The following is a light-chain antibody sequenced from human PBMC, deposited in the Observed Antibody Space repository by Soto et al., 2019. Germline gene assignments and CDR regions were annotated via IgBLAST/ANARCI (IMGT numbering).Light chain of an antibody. CDR1: SSNIGAGYD. J-gene: IGLJ2*01. V-gene: IGLV1-40*01. CDR2: GNS. CDR3: QSYHSSLSGEV. Sequence: QSVLTQPPSVSGAPGQRVTISCTGSSSNIGAGYDVHWYQQLPGTAPKLLIYGNSNRPSGVPDRFSGSKSGTSASLAITGLQAEDEADYYCQSYHSSLSGEVFGGGTKLTVL.